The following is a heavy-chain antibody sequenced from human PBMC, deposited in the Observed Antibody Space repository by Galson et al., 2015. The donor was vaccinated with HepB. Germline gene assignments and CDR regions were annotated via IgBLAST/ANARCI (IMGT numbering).Heavy chain of an antibody. CDR2: ISSSSYT. D-gene: IGHD6-6*01. Sequence: SLRLSCAASGFTFSDYYMSWIRQAPGKGLEWVSYISSSSYTNYADSVKGRFTISRDNAKNSLYLQMNSLRAEDTAVYYCARTPRIAARYYYYGMDVWGQGTTVTVSS. J-gene: IGHJ6*02. V-gene: IGHV3-11*06. CDR1: GFTFSDYY. CDR3: ARTPRIAARYYYYGMDV.